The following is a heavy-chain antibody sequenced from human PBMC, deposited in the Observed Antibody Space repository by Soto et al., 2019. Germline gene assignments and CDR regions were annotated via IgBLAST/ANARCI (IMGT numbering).Heavy chain of an antibody. CDR1: GFTFSSYG. V-gene: IGHV3-33*01. J-gene: IGHJ4*02. CDR3: ARHNGNYQWDY. D-gene: IGHD1-7*01. CDR2: VWNDGSYK. Sequence: GGSLRLSCAASGFTFSSYGMHWVRQAPGKGLEWVAVVWNDGSYKYYADSVKGRFTISRDNSKNTLDLQMSSLRPEDTAVYYCARHNGNYQWDYWGQGALVTVSS.